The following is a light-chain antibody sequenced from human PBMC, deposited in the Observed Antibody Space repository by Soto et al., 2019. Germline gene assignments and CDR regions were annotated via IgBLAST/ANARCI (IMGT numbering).Light chain of an antibody. V-gene: IGLV2-14*01. J-gene: IGLJ1*01. CDR2: HVS. CDR1: SSDIGAYNY. CDR3: NSYSTTSTYV. Sequence: QSVLTQPASVSGSPGQSITISCTGTSSDIGAYNYVSWYQQYPGKASKLMIYHVSNRPSGVSNRFSGSKSGNSASLTISGLKGEDEADYYCNSYSTTSTYVFVTGTKVTVL.